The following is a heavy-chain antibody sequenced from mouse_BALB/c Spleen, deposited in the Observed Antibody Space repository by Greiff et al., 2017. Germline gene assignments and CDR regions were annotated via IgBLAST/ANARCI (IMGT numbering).Heavy chain of an antibody. Sequence: EVQLQESGAELVKPGASVKLSCTASGFKIKDTYMHWVKQRPEQGLEWIGRIDPANGNTKYDPKFQGKATITADTSSNTAYLQLSSLTSEDTAVYYCARGDGYYYFDYWGQGTTLTVSS. J-gene: IGHJ2*01. CDR1: GFKIKDTY. V-gene: IGHV14-3*02. CDR2: IDPANGNT. D-gene: IGHD2-3*01. CDR3: ARGDGYYYFDY.